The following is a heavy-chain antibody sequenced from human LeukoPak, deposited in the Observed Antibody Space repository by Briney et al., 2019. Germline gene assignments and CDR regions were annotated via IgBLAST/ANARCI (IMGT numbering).Heavy chain of an antibody. J-gene: IGHJ4*02. CDR2: ISYDGSNK. CDR1: GFTFSSYA. V-gene: IGHV3-30-3*01. Sequence: GGSLRLSCAASGFTFSSYAMHWVRQAPGKGLEWVAVISYDGSNKYYADSVKGRFTISRDNSKNTLYQQMNSLRAEDTAVYYCARGPTVLDYDFWSGYYTSLDYWGQGTLVTVSS. D-gene: IGHD3-3*01. CDR3: ARGPTVLDYDFWSGYYTSLDY.